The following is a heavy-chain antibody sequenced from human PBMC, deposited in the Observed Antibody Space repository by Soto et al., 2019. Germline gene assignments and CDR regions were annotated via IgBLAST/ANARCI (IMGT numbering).Heavy chain of an antibody. Sequence: QVQLVESGGGVVQPGRSLRLSCAASGFTFSSYGMHWVRQAPGKGLEWGAVISYDGSNKYYADSVKGRFTISRDNSKNTLYLQMNSLRAEDTAVYYCAKLADMVRGVVVDYWGQGTLVTVSS. CDR1: GFTFSSYG. J-gene: IGHJ4*02. CDR2: ISYDGSNK. D-gene: IGHD3-10*01. CDR3: AKLADMVRGVVVDY. V-gene: IGHV3-30*18.